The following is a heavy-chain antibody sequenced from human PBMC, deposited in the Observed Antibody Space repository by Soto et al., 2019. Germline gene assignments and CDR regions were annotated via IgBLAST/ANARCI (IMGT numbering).Heavy chain of an antibody. D-gene: IGHD3-10*01. J-gene: IGHJ4*02. V-gene: IGHV4-39*01. CDR2: IYYSGST. CDR1: GGSISSSSYY. CDR3: ARLSMVRGVIIY. Sequence: QLQLQESGPGLVKPSETLSLTCTVSGGSISSSSYYWGWIRQPPGKGLEWIGSIYYSGSTYYNPSLKSRVTISVDTSKNQFSLKLSSVTAADTAVYYCARLSMVRGVIIYWGQGTLVTVSS.